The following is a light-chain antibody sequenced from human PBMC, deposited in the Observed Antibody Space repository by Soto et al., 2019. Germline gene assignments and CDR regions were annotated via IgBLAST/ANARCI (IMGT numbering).Light chain of an antibody. V-gene: IGLV3-1*01. CDR1: KLGDKY. J-gene: IGLJ2*01. CDR2: QDS. CDR3: QACDSSTGV. Sequence: SYDPTHPPSVSVSPGQTASITCSGDKLGDKYACWYQQKPGQSPVLVIHQDSKRPSGIPERFSGSNSGNTATLTISGTQAMDEADYYCQACDSSTGVFVGGPKVTVL.